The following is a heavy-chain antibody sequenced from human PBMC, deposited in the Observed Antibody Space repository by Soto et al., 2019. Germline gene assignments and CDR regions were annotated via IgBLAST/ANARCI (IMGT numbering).Heavy chain of an antibody. CDR1: GYTFTGYY. CDR3: ARAHCGGDCYSGVDY. V-gene: IGHV1-2*04. D-gene: IGHD2-21*02. J-gene: IGHJ4*02. Sequence: QVQLVQSGAEVKKPGASVKVSCKASGYTFTGYYMHWVRQAPGQGLEWMGWINPNSGGTNYAQKFQGWVTMXXDXSXSTAYMELSRLRSDDTAVYYCARAHCGGDCYSGVDYWGQGTLVTVSS. CDR2: INPNSGGT.